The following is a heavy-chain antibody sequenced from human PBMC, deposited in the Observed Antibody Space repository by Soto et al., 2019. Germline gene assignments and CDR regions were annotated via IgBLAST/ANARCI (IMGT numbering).Heavy chain of an antibody. CDR2: IIPILGIA. Sequence: SVKVSCKASGGTFSSYTISWVRQAPGQGLEWMGRIIPILGIANYAQKFQGRVTITADKSTSTAYMELSSLRSEDTAVYYCAGPNPPRGSGCFFDYWGQGPLVTVAS. CDR1: GGTFSSYT. J-gene: IGHJ4*02. D-gene: IGHD3-16*01. V-gene: IGHV1-69*02. CDR3: AGPNPPRGSGCFFDY.